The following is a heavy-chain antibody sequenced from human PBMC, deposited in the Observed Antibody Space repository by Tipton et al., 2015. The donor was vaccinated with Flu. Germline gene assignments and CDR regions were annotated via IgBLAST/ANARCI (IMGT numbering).Heavy chain of an antibody. D-gene: IGHD3-22*01. CDR1: GDSITSGNYY. V-gene: IGHV4-61*02. CDR2: VSSSGST. Sequence: TLSLTCTVSGDSITSGNYYWTWIRQSAGKGLEWIGRVSSSGSTKYNPSLESRVTISIDTSKNQFSLRLSSVTAADTAVYYCAGRLSSVIWGEGFDFWGQGTLATVSS. J-gene: IGHJ4*02. CDR3: AGRLSSVIWGEGFDF.